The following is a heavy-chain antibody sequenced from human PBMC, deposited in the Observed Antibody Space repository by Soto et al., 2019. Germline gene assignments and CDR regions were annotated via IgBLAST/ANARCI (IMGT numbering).Heavy chain of an antibody. Sequence: QVQLVQSGAEVKKPGSSVTVSCKASGGTFSSYAISWVRQAPGQGIEWMGGFIPIFGTANYAQKFQGRVTITADESTSTAYMELRSLSSEDTAVYSCARGVVGATSGDYYYGMDVWGQGTTVTFSS. J-gene: IGHJ6*02. D-gene: IGHD1-26*01. CDR3: ARGVVGATSGDYYYGMDV. V-gene: IGHV1-69*01. CDR2: FIPIFGTA. CDR1: GGTFSSYA.